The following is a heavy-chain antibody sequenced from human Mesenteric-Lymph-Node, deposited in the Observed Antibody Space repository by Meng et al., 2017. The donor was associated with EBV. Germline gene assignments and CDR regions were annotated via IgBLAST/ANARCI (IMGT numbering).Heavy chain of an antibody. CDR3: ARERGDSGSYGDY. V-gene: IGHV4-39*07. Sequence: RESGSGLESTQTARSFSGTVSVGSIRRRRNYWGWIRRPPGKVLGWIGSIYYSGSTSYNPSLKSRVTISVDTSTNQFSLKLSSVTAADTAVYYCARERGDSGSYGDYWGQGTLVTVSS. J-gene: IGHJ4*02. CDR1: VGSIRRRRNY. D-gene: IGHD1-26*01. CDR2: IYYSGST.